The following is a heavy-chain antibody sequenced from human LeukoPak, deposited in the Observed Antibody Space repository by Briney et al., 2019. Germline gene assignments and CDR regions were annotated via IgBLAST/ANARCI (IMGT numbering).Heavy chain of an antibody. Sequence: ASVKVSCKASGYTFTGYYMHWVRQAPGQGLEWMGWINPNSGGTNYAQKFQGRVTMTRDTSISTAYMELSRLRSDDTAVYYCARAYYDSSGYHNWYFDLWGRGTLVTVSS. CDR1: GYTFTGYY. J-gene: IGHJ2*01. CDR2: INPNSGGT. V-gene: IGHV1-2*02. CDR3: ARAYYDSSGYHNWYFDL. D-gene: IGHD3-22*01.